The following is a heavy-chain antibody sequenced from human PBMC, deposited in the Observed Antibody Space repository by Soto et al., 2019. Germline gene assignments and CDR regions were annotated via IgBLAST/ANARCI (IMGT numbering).Heavy chain of an antibody. CDR1: GFTVSTNY. D-gene: IGHD2-8*01. J-gene: IGHJ4*02. CDR2: IYSGGST. CDR3: ASPVCTDVYDEEF. V-gene: IGHV3-53*01. Sequence: SLRLSCAASGFTVSTNYMSWVRQAPGKGLEWVSVIYSGGSTYYADSVKGRFTISRDNSKNTLYLQMNSLRAEDTAVYYCASPVCTDVYDEEFGGQRTLVTVSS.